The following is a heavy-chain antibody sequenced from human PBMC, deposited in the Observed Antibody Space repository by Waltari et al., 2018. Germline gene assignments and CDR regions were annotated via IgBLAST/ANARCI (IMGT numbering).Heavy chain of an antibody. V-gene: IGHV1-2*06. Sequence: QVQLVQSGPEVKKPGASVKVSCKASGYTFSDQNLHWVRQAPGQGLEWMGRIYPNSADTKFAQKFQGRVTMTSDTSISTAYMEVSSLTSDDTAVYFCARGDYGKLDPWGQGTLVTVSS. CDR1: GYTFSDQN. CDR3: ARGDYGKLDP. CDR2: IYPNSADT. J-gene: IGHJ5*02. D-gene: IGHD3-10*01.